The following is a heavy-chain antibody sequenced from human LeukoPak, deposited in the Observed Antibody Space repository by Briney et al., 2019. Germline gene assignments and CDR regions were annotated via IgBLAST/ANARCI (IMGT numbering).Heavy chain of an antibody. D-gene: IGHD1-26*01. CDR3: ARDLSFGSLDF. V-gene: IGHV3-33*01. CDR2: MWYDGSRE. CDR1: GFILSTXX. J-gene: IGHJ4*02. Sequence: GGSLRLSCAASGFILSTXXXXXXXXXXXXXXXXVAGMWYDGSREDYADSVKGRFTISRDMSKNTLNLQMNSLRVEDTAMFYCARDLSFGSLDFRGQGTLVTVSS.